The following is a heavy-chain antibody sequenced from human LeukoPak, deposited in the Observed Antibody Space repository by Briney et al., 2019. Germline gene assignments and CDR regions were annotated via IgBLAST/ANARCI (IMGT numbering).Heavy chain of an antibody. Sequence: QPGGSLRLSCAASGFTFSTNAMSWVRQAPGKGLEWFSSISASGGSTHYEDSVKGRFTISRDNSKNTLYLQMNSLRAEDTALYYCAKLVGGGDYWGQGILVTVSS. V-gene: IGHV3-23*01. CDR1: GFTFSTNA. CDR2: ISASGGST. CDR3: AKLVGGGDY. J-gene: IGHJ4*02.